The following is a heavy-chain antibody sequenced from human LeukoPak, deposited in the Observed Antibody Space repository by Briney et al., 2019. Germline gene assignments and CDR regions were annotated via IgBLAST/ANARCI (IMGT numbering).Heavy chain of an antibody. CDR3: ARATYDSSGYYRYYFDY. D-gene: IGHD3-22*01. Sequence: GGSLRLSCAASGFTFSSYAMSWVRQAPGQGLGRVSAISGSGGSTYYADSVKGRFTISRDNSKNTLYLQMNSLRAEDTAVYYCARATYDSSGYYRYYFDYWGQGTLVTVSS. CDR1: GFTFSSYA. CDR2: ISGSGGST. V-gene: IGHV3-23*01. J-gene: IGHJ4*02.